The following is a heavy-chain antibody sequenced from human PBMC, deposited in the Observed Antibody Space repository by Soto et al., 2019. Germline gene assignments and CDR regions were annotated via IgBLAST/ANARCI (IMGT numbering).Heavy chain of an antibody. CDR3: TKASSDRHHMDV. V-gene: IGHV3-23*01. Sequence: PGGSLRLSCATSGFTFSNFVMRRVRQTPGKGLEWVSTITSTGGDTYYTDSVKGRFTISRDNSKNTLYLQMSSLRAEDTALYYCTKASSDRHHMDVWGQGTTVTVSS. J-gene: IGHJ6*02. CDR2: ITSTGGDT. CDR1: GFTFSNFV.